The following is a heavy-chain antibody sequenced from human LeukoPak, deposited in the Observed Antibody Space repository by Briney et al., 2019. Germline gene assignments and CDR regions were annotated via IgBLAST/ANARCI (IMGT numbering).Heavy chain of an antibody. CDR1: RFTFSSYA. CDR2: ISVSGGST. CDR3: AKDFMGYCSSTSCYSWVFDY. D-gene: IGHD2-2*02. V-gene: IGHV3-23*01. J-gene: IGHJ4*02. Sequence: PGGSLRLSCAASRFTFSSYAMSWVRQAPGKGLEWVSAISVSGGSTYYAATVKGRFTISKGNSKNTPYLQMNSLRAEDRAVYYCAKDFMGYCSSTSCYSWVFDYWGQGTLGTVSS.